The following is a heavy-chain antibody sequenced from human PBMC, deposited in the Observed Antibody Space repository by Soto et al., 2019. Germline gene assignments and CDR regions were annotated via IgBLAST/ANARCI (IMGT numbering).Heavy chain of an antibody. D-gene: IGHD1-26*01. CDR2: IYYSGST. Sequence: SETLSLTCTVSGGSISSSSYYGGWIRQPPGKGLEWIGSIYYSGSTYYNPSLKSRVTISVDTSKNQFSLKLSSVTAADTAVYYCARPSGSYLYYFDYWGQGTLVTVSS. CDR3: ARPSGSYLYYFDY. J-gene: IGHJ4*02. V-gene: IGHV4-39*01. CDR1: GGSISSSSYY.